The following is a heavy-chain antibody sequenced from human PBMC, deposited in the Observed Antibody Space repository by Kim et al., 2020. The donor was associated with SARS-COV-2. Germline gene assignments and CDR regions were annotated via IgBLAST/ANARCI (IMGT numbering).Heavy chain of an antibody. D-gene: IGHD6-13*01. V-gene: IGHV6-1*01. CDR1: GDSVSSKSAA. CDR2: TYYRSKWYN. Sequence: SQTLSLTCAISGDSVSSKSAAWNWIRQSPSRGLEWLGRTYYRSKWYNDYAVSVKSRITINPDTSKNQFSLQLNSVTPEDTAVYYCARDCAGYSSSCHPDYYYGMDVWGQGTTVTVSS. J-gene: IGHJ6*02. CDR3: ARDCAGYSSSCHPDYYYGMDV.